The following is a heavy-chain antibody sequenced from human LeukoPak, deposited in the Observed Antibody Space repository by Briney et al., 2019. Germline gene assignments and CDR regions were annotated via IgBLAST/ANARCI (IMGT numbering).Heavy chain of an antibody. V-gene: IGHV4-34*01. Sequence: KPSETLSLTCAVYGGSFSGYYWSWIRQPPGKGLEWIGEINHSGSTNYNPSLKSRVTISVDTSKNQFSLKLSSVTAADTAVYYCARSRRKTYCSSTSCAKYYFDYWGQGTLVTVSS. CDR1: GGSFSGYY. CDR3: ARSRRKTYCSSTSCAKYYFDY. J-gene: IGHJ4*02. CDR2: INHSGST. D-gene: IGHD2-2*01.